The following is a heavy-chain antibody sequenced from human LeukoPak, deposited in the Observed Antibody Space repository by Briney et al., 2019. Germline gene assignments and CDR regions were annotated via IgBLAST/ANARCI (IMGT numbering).Heavy chain of an antibody. CDR2: ISSDSGTI. J-gene: IGHJ4*02. V-gene: IGHV3-48*04. D-gene: IGHD3-10*01. Sequence: GGYLRLSCAGSGFTFSSYSMNWVRQAPGKGLEWVSYISSDSGTIYYADSVKGRFTISRDNAKNSLYLQMNSLRAEDTAVYYCAMVRGVIFDYWGQGALVTVSS. CDR1: GFTFSSYS. CDR3: AMVRGVIFDY.